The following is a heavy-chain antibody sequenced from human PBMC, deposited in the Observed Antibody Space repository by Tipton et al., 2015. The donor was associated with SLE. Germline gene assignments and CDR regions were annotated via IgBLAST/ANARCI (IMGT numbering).Heavy chain of an antibody. CDR1: GGSISSYY. Sequence: TLSLTCTVSGGSISSYYWSWIRQPPGKGLEWIGYIYYSGSTNYNPSLKSRVTISVDTSKNQFSLKLSSVTAADTAVYYCARAPVAARPEGVFDYWGQGTLVTVSS. V-gene: IGHV4-59*01. CDR2: IYYSGST. D-gene: IGHD6-6*01. CDR3: ARAPVAARPEGVFDY. J-gene: IGHJ4*02.